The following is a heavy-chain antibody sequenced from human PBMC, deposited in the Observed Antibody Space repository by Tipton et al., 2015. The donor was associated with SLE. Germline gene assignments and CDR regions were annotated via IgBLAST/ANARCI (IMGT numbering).Heavy chain of an antibody. Sequence: GLVKPSETLSLTCTVSGASTSSGRYYWVWIRQSPGGGLEWIGSIYYTGSTYYSPSLKSRVTISVDTSKNQFSLRLSSVTAADTAVYYCARHDTNYGRNWFDPWGQGTLVTVSS. V-gene: IGHV4-39*07. D-gene: IGHD2-8*01. CDR2: IYYTGST. CDR3: ARHDTNYGRNWFDP. J-gene: IGHJ5*02. CDR1: GASTSSGRYY.